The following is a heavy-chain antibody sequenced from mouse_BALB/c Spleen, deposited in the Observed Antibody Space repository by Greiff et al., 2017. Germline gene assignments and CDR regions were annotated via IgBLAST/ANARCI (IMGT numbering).Heavy chain of an antibody. D-gene: IGHD3-1*01. V-gene: IGHV5-6-2*01. CDR2: INSNGGST. Sequence: EVQLVESGGGLVKLGGSLKLSCAASGFTFSSYYMSWVRQTPEKRLELVAAINSNGGSTYYPDTVKGRFTISRDNAKNTLYLQMSSLKSEDTALYYCARHPSGYRSWFAYWGQGTLVTVSA. J-gene: IGHJ3*01. CDR3: ARHPSGYRSWFAY. CDR1: GFTFSSYY.